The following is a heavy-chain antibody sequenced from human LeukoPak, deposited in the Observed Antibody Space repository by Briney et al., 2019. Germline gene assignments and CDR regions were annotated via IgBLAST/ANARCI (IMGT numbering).Heavy chain of an antibody. V-gene: IGHV4-39*01. Sequence: SETLSFNCTVPGRSISSSSYYWGWIRQPPGKGLEWIGSFYYSGSTYYSPSLKSPAAISVDTSKNPFSLHLSSVTAADTAVYFCTLVVTASSTYDFWGQGTLVRVSS. J-gene: IGHJ4*02. D-gene: IGHD2-21*02. CDR2: FYYSGST. CDR1: GRSISSSSYY. CDR3: TLVVTASSTYDF.